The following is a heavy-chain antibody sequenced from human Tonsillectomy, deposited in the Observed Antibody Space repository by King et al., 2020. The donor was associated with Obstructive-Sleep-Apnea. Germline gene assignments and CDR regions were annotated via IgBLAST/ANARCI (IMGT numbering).Heavy chain of an antibody. J-gene: IGHJ4*02. CDR2: THYKSKWYN. CDR3: AREASGGYSNGWPLDY. CDR1: GDSVSSNSAA. D-gene: IGHD6-19*01. Sequence: VQLQQSGPGLVKPSQTLSLTCAISGDSVSSNSAAWNWIRQSPSRGLEWLGRTHYKSKWYNDYAVSVKRRITINPDTSKNQFSLQLNSVTPEDTAVYFCAREASGGYSNGWPLDYWGQGTLVTVSS. V-gene: IGHV6-1*01.